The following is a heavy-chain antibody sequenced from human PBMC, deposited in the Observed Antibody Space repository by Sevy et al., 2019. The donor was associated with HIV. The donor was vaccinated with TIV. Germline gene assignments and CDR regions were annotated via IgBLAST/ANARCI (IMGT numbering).Heavy chain of an antibody. V-gene: IGHV3-33*01. CDR3: GIGPVGYGSSSSGYEGDYYYYGMDV. CDR2: IRYDGNNK. J-gene: IGHJ6*02. D-gene: IGHD2-2*01. Sequence: GGSLRLSCAASGFTFSNYGIHWVRQAPGKGLEWVAVIRYDGNNKEYTDSVKGRFTISRDKSKNTLYLQVNSLRAEDTAVYYCGIGPVGYGSSSSGYEGDYYYYGMDVWGQGTTVTVSS. CDR1: GFTFSNYG.